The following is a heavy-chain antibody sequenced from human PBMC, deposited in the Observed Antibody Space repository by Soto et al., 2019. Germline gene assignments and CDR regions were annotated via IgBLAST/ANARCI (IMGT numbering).Heavy chain of an antibody. CDR1: GGSISSYY. D-gene: IGHD6-13*01. J-gene: IGHJ5*02. CDR2: IYTSGST. Sequence: SETLSLTCTVSGGSISSYYWSWIRQPAGKGLEWIGRIYTSGSTNYNPSLKSRVTMSVDTSKNQFSLKLSSVTAADTAVYYCARDYASPAASDWFDPWGQGTLVTVSS. V-gene: IGHV4-4*07. CDR3: ARDYASPAASDWFDP.